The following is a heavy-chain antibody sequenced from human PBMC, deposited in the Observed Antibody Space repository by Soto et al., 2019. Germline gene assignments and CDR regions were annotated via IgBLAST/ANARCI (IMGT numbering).Heavy chain of an antibody. D-gene: IGHD3-22*01. CDR3: ARDQLYYNDISGRPLNAFDV. CDR1: GLTFRSYW. CDR2: INTDGSVA. V-gene: IGHV3-74*03. Sequence: PGGSLRLSCAASGLTFRSYWMHWVRQAPGKGLVWVSRINTDGSVAMYVDSVKGRFTISRDNAKNSLYLQMNSLRAEDTAVYYCARDQLYYNDISGRPLNAFDVWGQGTMVTVSS. J-gene: IGHJ3*01.